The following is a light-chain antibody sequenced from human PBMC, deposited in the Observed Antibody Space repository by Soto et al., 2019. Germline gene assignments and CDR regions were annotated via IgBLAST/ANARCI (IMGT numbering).Light chain of an antibody. CDR3: LQYGTSPYT. CDR1: QSVRSSY. CDR2: AAS. J-gene: IGKJ2*01. Sequence: EIVLTQSPGTLSLSPGEGATLSCRASQSVRSSYLAWYQQKPGEATRLLIYAASSRAPGIPDRFSGSGSGTDFTLTISRLEPEDFAVYYCLQYGTSPYTFGLGTQLEIK. V-gene: IGKV3-20*01.